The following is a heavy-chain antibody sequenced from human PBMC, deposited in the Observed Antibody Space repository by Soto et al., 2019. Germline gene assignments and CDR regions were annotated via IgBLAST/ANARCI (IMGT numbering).Heavy chain of an antibody. CDR1: GGSFSGYY. CDR2: INHSGST. V-gene: IGHV4-34*01. CDR3: ARGRCSATYCYSNFDS. D-gene: IGHD2-15*01. Sequence: QVQLQQWGAGLLKPSETLSLTCAVYGGSFSGYYWSWIRQPPGKGLEWIGEINHSGSTNYNPSLKSRVTMSADTSKGQFSLKLSAVTAADTAVYYCARGRCSATYCYSNFDSWGQGTLVNVSS. J-gene: IGHJ4*02.